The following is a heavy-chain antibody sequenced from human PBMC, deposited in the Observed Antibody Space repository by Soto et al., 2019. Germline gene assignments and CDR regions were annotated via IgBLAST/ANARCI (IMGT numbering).Heavy chain of an antibody. CDR1: GFSFDTYW. CDR2: INEDGSEK. CDR3: AWGASIAK. V-gene: IGHV3-7*04. Sequence: EVPLVESGGGLVQPGGSLRLSCVASGFSFDTYWMTWVRQAPGKGLEWVANINEDGSEKHYVDSVKGRFTISRDNAQKSLYLQMSSLRAEDTAVYHCAWGASIAKWGQGTLVTV. D-gene: IGHD2-21*01. J-gene: IGHJ4*02.